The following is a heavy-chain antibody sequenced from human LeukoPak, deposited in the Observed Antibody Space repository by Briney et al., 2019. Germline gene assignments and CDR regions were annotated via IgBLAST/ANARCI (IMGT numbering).Heavy chain of an antibody. D-gene: IGHD6-6*01. CDR2: INHSGST. CDR3: ARTGSSRSFDY. Sequence: PSETLSLTCAVYGGSFSGYYWSWIRQPPGKGLEWIGEINHSGSTNYNPSLKSRVTISVDTSKNQFSLKLSSVTAADTAVYYCARTGSSRSFDYWGQGTLVTVSS. CDR1: GGSFSGYY. J-gene: IGHJ4*02. V-gene: IGHV4-34*01.